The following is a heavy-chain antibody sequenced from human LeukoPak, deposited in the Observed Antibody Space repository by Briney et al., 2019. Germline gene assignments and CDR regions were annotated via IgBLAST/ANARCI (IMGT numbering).Heavy chain of an antibody. J-gene: IGHJ5*02. Sequence: ASVKVSCKASGYTFTSYYMHWVRQAPGQGLEWMGIINPSGGSTSYAQKFQGRVTMTRDTSTSTVYMELSSLRSEDTAVYYCARDVKDTIFGVVIVSWFDPRGQGTLVTVSS. V-gene: IGHV1-46*01. D-gene: IGHD3-3*01. CDR1: GYTFTSYY. CDR2: INPSGGST. CDR3: ARDVKDTIFGVVIVSWFDP.